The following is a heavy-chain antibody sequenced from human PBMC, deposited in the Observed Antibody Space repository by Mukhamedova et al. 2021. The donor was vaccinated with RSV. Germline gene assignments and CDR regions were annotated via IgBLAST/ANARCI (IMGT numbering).Heavy chain of an antibody. D-gene: IGHD6-13*01. CDR3: ARDPAPYSGRWWLFAS. Sequence: VRKAPGKGLEWVAVIWNDGSNKNYADSVKGRFTISRDNSKKTLYLKMNSLRPEETAVYSCARDPAPYSGRWWLFASWGQGVLAT. V-gene: IGHV3-33*01. CDR2: IWNDGSNK. J-gene: IGHJ1*01.